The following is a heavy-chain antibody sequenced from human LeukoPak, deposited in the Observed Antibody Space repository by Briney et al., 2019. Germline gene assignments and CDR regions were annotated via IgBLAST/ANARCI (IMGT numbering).Heavy chain of an antibody. Sequence: ASVKVSCKASGYTFTSYAMHWVRQAPGQRLEWMGWINAGNGNTKYSQKFQGRVTITRDTSASTAYMELSSLRSEDTAVYYCARDGSGSYGNAFDIWGQGTMVTVSS. J-gene: IGHJ3*02. V-gene: IGHV1-3*01. CDR3: ARDGSGSYGNAFDI. CDR1: GYTFTSYA. CDR2: INAGNGNT. D-gene: IGHD3-10*01.